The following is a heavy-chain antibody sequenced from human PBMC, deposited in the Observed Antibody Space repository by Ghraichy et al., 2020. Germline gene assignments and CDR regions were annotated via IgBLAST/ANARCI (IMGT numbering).Heavy chain of an antibody. J-gene: IGHJ5*02. CDR1: GASINNHY. D-gene: IGHD3-10*01. CDR2: FYYTGRT. V-gene: IGHV4-59*11. CDR3: AREEGSGGPGS. Sequence: SETLSLTCTVSGASINNHYWSWIRQPPGKGLEWIGYFYYTGRTSYNPSLKSRVTISVDPSKNQFSLILSSVTAADTAVYYCAREEGSGGPGSWGQGTLVTVSS.